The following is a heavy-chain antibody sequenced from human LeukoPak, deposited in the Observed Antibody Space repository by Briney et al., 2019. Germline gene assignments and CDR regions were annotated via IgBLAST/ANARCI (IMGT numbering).Heavy chain of an antibody. CDR2: INPNSGGT. D-gene: IGHD3-10*01. Sequence: ASVKVSCKASGYTFTGYYMHWVRQAPGQGLEWMGWINPNSGGTNYAQKFQGRVTMTRDTSISTAYMELSRLRSDDTAVYYCARSRYYGSGSYYTVDYMDVWGKGTTVTVSS. CDR3: ARSRYYGSGSYYTVDYMDV. CDR1: GYTFTGYY. J-gene: IGHJ6*03. V-gene: IGHV1-2*02.